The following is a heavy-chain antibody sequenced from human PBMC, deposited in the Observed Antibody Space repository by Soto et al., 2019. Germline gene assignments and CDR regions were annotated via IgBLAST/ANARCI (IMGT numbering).Heavy chain of an antibody. Sequence: PSETLSLTCTVSGCSIRSYYWTWIRQPPGKGLEWLGYIFYSGSTFCNPSLKSRVTISIHTSKSQFSLQLTSVTAADTAVYYCARGAADTAMVDSWGQGTLVTVSS. CDR2: IFYSGST. J-gene: IGHJ4*02. CDR1: GCSIRSYY. D-gene: IGHD5-18*01. V-gene: IGHV4-59*01. CDR3: ARGAADTAMVDS.